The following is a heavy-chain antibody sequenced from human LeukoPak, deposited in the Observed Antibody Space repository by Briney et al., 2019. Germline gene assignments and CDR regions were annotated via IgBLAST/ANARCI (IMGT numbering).Heavy chain of an antibody. CDR2: ISSSGSFI. D-gene: IGHD6-19*01. V-gene: IGHV3-21*01. CDR3: ARDSHGSGWTINWFDP. CDR1: GFTFSSYS. J-gene: IGHJ5*02. Sequence: GGSLRLSCAASGFTFSSYSMNWVRQAPGKGLEWVASISSSGSFIYYADSVKGRFTISRDNAKNSLYLQMNSLRVEDTSVYYCARDSHGSGWTINWFDPWGQGTLATVSS.